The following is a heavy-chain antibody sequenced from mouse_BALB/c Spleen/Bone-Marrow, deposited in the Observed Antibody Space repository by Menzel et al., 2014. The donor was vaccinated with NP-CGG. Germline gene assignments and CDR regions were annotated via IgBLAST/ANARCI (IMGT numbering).Heavy chain of an antibody. CDR2: IDPANGNT. CDR1: GFNIKDTY. J-gene: IGHJ2*01. CDR3: ASYVYGYYFDY. D-gene: IGHD2-2*01. V-gene: IGHV14-3*02. Sequence: EVQLVESGAELVKPGASVELSCTASGFNIKDTYMHWVKQRPEQGLEWIGRIDPANGNTKYDPKFQGKATITADTSSNTAYLQLSSLTSEDTAVYYCASYVYGYYFDYWGQGTTLTVSS.